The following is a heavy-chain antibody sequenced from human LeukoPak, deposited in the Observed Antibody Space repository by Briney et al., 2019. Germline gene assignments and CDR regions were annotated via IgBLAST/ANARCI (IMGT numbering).Heavy chain of an antibody. Sequence: GGSLRLSCAASGFTFSSFGMQWVRQAPGKGLEWVSSISSSSSYIYYADSVKGRFTISRDNAKNPLYLQMNSLRAEDTAVYYCAREVRRFIGIVVVPAAPSTTAPFDYWGQGTLVTVSS. CDR1: GFTFSSFG. V-gene: IGHV3-21*01. CDR3: AREVRRFIGIVVVPAAPSTTAPFDY. CDR2: ISSSSSYI. J-gene: IGHJ4*02. D-gene: IGHD2-2*01.